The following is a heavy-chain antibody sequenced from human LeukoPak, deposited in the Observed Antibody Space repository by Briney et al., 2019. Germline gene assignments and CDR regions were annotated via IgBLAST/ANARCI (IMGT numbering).Heavy chain of an antibody. D-gene: IGHD3-22*01. CDR2: ISDNEGI. J-gene: IGHJ4*02. Sequence: SETLSLNCPVYSESFNGGYWSRVRQPPGKGPDWIGEISDNEGIKYSPSLKSRVTISVDTSKNQFSLKLTSVTAADTAVYYCARGLDRSKTGYWGQGSLVTVSS. CDR1: SESFNGGY. V-gene: IGHV4-34*01. CDR3: ARGLDRSKTGY.